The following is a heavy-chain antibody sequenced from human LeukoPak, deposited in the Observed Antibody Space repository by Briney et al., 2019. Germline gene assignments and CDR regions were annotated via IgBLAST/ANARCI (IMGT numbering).Heavy chain of an antibody. Sequence: GGSLRLSCAASGFTFSSYAMHWVRQAPGKGLEWVAVISYDGSNKYYADSVKGRFTISRDNSKNTLYLQMNSLRAEDTAVYYCARDPSLGWLGELLSTYFDYWGQGTLVTVSS. D-gene: IGHD3-10*01. V-gene: IGHV3-30-3*01. CDR2: ISYDGSNK. CDR1: GFTFSSYA. CDR3: ARDPSLGWLGELLSTYFDY. J-gene: IGHJ4*02.